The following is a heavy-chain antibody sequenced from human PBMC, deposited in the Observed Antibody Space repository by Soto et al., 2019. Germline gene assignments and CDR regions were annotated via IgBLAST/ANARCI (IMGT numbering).Heavy chain of an antibody. Sequence: GGSLRLSCAASGFTFSGSGMHWVRQASGKGLEWVGRIRSKANSYATAYAASVKGRFTISRDDSKNTAYLQMNSLKTEDTAVYYCTRHDYSLNYYYGMDVWGQGTTVTVSS. CDR1: GFTFSGSG. CDR3: TRHDYSLNYYYGMDV. V-gene: IGHV3-73*01. CDR2: IRSKANSYAT. D-gene: IGHD4-4*01. J-gene: IGHJ6*02.